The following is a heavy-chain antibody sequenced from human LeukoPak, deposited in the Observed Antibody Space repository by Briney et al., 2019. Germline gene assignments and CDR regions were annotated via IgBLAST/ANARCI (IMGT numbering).Heavy chain of an antibody. J-gene: IGHJ6*02. D-gene: IGHD3-10*01. CDR1: GFTFSSYA. Sequence: GGSLRLSCAASGFTFSSYAMSWVRQAPGKGLEWASAISGSGGSTYYADSVKGRFTISRDNSKNTLYLQMNSLRAEDTAVYYCAKGGMVRGVIIRYYYGMDVWGQGTTVTVSS. CDR3: AKGGMVRGVIIRYYYGMDV. V-gene: IGHV3-23*01. CDR2: ISGSGGST.